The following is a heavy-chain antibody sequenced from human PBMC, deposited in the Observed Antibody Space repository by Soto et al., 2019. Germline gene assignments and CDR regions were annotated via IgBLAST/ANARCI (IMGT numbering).Heavy chain of an antibody. CDR2: INHSGST. CDR1: GGSFSGYY. D-gene: IGHD7-27*01. J-gene: IGHJ4*02. V-gene: IGHV4-34*01. CDR3: ARGLTGTVDY. Sequence: QVQLQQWGAGLLKPSETLSLTCAVYGGSFSGYYWSWIRQPPGKGLEWIGEINHSGSTNYNPSLKCRFTISVDPSKNQFSLKLSSVTAADTAVYYCARGLTGTVDYWGQGTLVTVSS.